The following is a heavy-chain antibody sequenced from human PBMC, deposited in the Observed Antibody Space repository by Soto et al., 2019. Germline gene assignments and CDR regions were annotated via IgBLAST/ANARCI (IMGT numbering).Heavy chain of an antibody. Sequence: PGGSLRLSCAASGFTFSNYAMSWVRQAPGKGLEWVSALSGSGSSTYYADSVKGRFTISRDNSKNTLDLQMNSLRAEDTAVYYCAKDRHPYTTKYYFDYWGQGTLVTVSS. J-gene: IGHJ4*02. CDR1: GFTFSNYA. CDR3: AKDRHPYTTKYYFDY. D-gene: IGHD2-2*02. V-gene: IGHV3-23*01. CDR2: LSGSGSST.